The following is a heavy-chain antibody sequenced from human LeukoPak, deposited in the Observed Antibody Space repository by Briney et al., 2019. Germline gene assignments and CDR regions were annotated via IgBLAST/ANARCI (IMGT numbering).Heavy chain of an antibody. D-gene: IGHD2-21*02. CDR3: ATGAVTAWGMFDY. V-gene: IGHV3-48*01. CDR2: IGNSGSPK. Sequence: PGGSLRLSCAASGFSFSGFSINWVRQAPGKGLEWVSYIGNSGSPKDYADSVKGRFTISRDNAKNSLYLQMNSLRAEDTAVYYCATGAVTAWGMFDYWGQGNLVTVSS. CDR1: GFSFSGFS. J-gene: IGHJ4*01.